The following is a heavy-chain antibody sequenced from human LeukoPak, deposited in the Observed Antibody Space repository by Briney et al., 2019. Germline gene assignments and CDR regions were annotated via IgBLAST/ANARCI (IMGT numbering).Heavy chain of an antibody. V-gene: IGHV4-39*01. D-gene: IGHD3-3*01. Sequence: PSGTLSLTCTVSGGSISSSSYYWGWIRQPPGKGLEWIGSIYYSGSTYYNPSLKSRVTISVDTSKNQFSLKLSSVTAADTAVYYCARFEGDFWISDPWGQGTLVTVSS. CDR2: IYYSGST. CDR1: GGSISSSSYY. CDR3: ARFEGDFWISDP. J-gene: IGHJ5*02.